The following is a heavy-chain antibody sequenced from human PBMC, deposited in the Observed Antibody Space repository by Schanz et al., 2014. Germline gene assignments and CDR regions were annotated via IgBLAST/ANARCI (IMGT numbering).Heavy chain of an antibody. J-gene: IGHJ3*01. CDR2: ISDSASTI. CDR3: ARDGGRDGYNLAFDV. Sequence: QVQLVESGGGLVKPGGSLRLSCAASGFTFSDYFMTWIRQAPGKGLEWISYISDSASTIHYADSVKGRFIISRDNAKNSLYLQMNSLRAEDTAVYFCARDGGRDGYNLAFDVWGQGTLVTVSS. D-gene: IGHD5-12*01. CDR1: GFTFSDYF. V-gene: IGHV3-11*01.